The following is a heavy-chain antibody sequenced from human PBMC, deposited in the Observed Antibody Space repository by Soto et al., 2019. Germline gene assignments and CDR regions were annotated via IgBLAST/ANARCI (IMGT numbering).Heavy chain of an antibody. D-gene: IGHD6-13*01. CDR1: GGTFSSCA. Sequence: ASVKVSCKASGGTFSSCAISWVRQAPGQGLEWMGGIIPIFGTANYAQKFQGRVTITADESTSTAYMELSSLRSEDTAVYYCARFPSSSWYNPLYFDYWGQGTLVTVSS. CDR3: ARFPSSSWYNPLYFDY. J-gene: IGHJ4*02. V-gene: IGHV1-69*13. CDR2: IIPIFGTA.